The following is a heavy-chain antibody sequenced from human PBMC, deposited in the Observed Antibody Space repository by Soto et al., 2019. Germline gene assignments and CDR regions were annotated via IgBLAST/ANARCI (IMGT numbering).Heavy chain of an antibody. Sequence: EVQLVESGGGLVQPGRSLRLSCAASGFTFDDYAMHWVRQAPGKGLEWVSGISWNSGSIGYADSVKGRFTISRDNAKNSLYLQMNSLRAEDTALYYCGKAHGFGVEGSCFDPWGKGTLVTVSS. D-gene: IGHD3-16*01. CDR1: GFTFDDYA. V-gene: IGHV3-9*01. CDR3: GKAHGFGVEGSCFDP. CDR2: ISWNSGSI. J-gene: IGHJ5*02.